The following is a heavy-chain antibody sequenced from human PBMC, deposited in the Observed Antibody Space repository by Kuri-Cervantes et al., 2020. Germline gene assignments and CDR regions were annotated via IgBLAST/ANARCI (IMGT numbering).Heavy chain of an antibody. D-gene: IGHD6-13*01. Sequence: GESLKISCAASGFTFSSYSMNWVRQAPGKGLEWVSSISSSSSYIYYADSVKGRFTISRDNAKNSLYLQMNSLRAEDTAVYYCARAGAAAGTGVPPEGXYYYMDVWGKGTTVTVSS. CDR2: ISSSSSYI. CDR3: ARAGAAAGTGVPPEGXYYYMDV. J-gene: IGHJ6*03. V-gene: IGHV3-21*01. CDR1: GFTFSSYS.